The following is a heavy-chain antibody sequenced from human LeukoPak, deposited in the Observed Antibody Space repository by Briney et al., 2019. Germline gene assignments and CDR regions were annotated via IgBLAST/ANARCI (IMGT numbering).Heavy chain of an antibody. V-gene: IGHV1-2*02. Sequence: ASLKVSCKASGYTFTHYYIHWVRQAPGQGLEWMGWINPNSGGTTFAQKFLGRVTVARDTSITTVYMELSSLRSDDTAVYYCAKGGAALYDYSKLDYWGQGTLVTVSS. CDR3: AKGGAALYDYSKLDY. J-gene: IGHJ4*02. CDR1: GYTFTHYY. CDR2: INPNSGGT. D-gene: IGHD4-11*01.